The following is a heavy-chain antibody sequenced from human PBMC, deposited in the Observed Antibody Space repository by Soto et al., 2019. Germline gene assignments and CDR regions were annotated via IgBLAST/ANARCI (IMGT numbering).Heavy chain of an antibody. CDR2: IYYSGST. J-gene: IGHJ6*02. CDR3: ARRRQLGGTYFWDY. Sequence: PSETLSLTCTVSGGSISSYYWSWIRQPPGKGLEWIGYIYYSGSTNYNPSLKSRVTISVDTSKNQFSLRLSSVTAADTAVYYCARRRQLGGTYFWDYWGQETTVTVS. V-gene: IGHV4-59*01. CDR1: GGSISSYY. D-gene: IGHD3-10*01.